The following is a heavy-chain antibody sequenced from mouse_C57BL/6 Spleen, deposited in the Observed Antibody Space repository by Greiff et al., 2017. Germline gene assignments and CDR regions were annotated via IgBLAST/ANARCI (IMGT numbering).Heavy chain of an antibody. CDR3: AREAYDGYSWFAY. D-gene: IGHD2-3*01. CDR2: IYPGSGST. CDR1: GYTFTSYW. Sequence: QVQLQQSGAELVKPGASVKMSCKASGYTFTSYWITWVKQRPGQGLEWIGDIYPGSGSTNYNEKFKSKATLTVDTSSSTSYRQRSSLTSEDSAVYYCAREAYDGYSWFAYWGKGTLVTVSA. J-gene: IGHJ3*01. V-gene: IGHV1-55*01.